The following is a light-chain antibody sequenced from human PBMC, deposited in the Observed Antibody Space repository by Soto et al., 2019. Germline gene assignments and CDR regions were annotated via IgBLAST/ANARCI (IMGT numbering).Light chain of an antibody. CDR2: GAS. V-gene: IGKV3-15*01. J-gene: IGKJ1*01. CDR3: QQYRSWPRT. Sequence: ETVLTQSPGTLSLSQGERATLSCRASQSVDINLAWYQQKPGQAPRLLIYGASTRATDMPGRFSGRGAGAEFTLTISSLQSEDFAVYYCQQYRSWPRTFGQGTKVDIK. CDR1: QSVDIN.